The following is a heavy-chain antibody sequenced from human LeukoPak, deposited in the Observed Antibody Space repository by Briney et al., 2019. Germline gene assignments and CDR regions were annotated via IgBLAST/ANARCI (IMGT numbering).Heavy chain of an antibody. CDR3: ARAGLVSQRLRFLEWFSPSHQNWFDP. Sequence: KPSETLSLTCTVSGGSVSSGSYYWSWIRQPPGKGLEWIGYIYYSGSTNYNPSLKSRVTISVDTSKNQFSLKLSSVTAADTAVYYCARAGLVSQRLRFLEWFSPSHQNWFDPWGQGTLVTVSS. CDR1: GGSVSSGSYY. V-gene: IGHV4-61*01. J-gene: IGHJ5*02. CDR2: IYYSGST. D-gene: IGHD3-3*01.